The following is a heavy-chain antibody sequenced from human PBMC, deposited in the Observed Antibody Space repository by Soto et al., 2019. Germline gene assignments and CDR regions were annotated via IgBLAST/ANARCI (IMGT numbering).Heavy chain of an antibody. V-gene: IGHV4-39*01. J-gene: IGHJ5*01. Sequence: QLQLQESGPGLVKPSETLSLTCSVSGGSINSSPYHWGWIRQPPGKGLEWIGNIHYSGGAYHNPSLTSRVTTSIGTSTNQYSLNMSSVTAADTAVYYCARTANWLDSWGKGTLVTVSS. CDR3: ARTANWLDS. CDR1: GGSINSSPYH. CDR2: IHYSGGA.